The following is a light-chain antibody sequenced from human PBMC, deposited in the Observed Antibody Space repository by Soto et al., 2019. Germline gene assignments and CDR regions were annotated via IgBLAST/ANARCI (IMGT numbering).Light chain of an antibody. V-gene: IGLV1-44*01. CDR2: NND. CDR1: SSNIGANP. J-gene: IGLJ2*01. CDR3: EAWDDSLYGAV. Sequence: QSVLTQPPSASGTPGQRVTISYSGSSSNIGANPINWYQQLPGTAPKLLIYNNDQRPSGVPDRFSASKSGTSASLAISGLQSEDEADYYCEAWDDSLYGAVLGGGTKVTVL.